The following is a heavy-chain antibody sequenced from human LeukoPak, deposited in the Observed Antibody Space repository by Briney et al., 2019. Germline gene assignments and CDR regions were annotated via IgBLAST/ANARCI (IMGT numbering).Heavy chain of an antibody. CDR2: ISGSGGST. D-gene: IGHD2-15*01. V-gene: IGHV3-23*01. CDR3: AKLSSGGSCYSLCWFDP. Sequence: GGSLRLSCAASGFTFSSYAMSWVRQAPGKGLEWVSAISGSGGSTYYADSAKGRFTISRDNSKNTLYLQMNSLRAEDTAVYYCAKLSSGGSCYSLCWFDPWGQGTLVTVSS. J-gene: IGHJ5*02. CDR1: GFTFSSYA.